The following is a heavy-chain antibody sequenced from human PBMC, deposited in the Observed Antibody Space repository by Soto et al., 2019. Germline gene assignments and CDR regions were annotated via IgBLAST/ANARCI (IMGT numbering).Heavy chain of an antibody. J-gene: IGHJ5*02. Sequence: SETLSLTCTVSGGSISSSSYYWSWIRQPPGKGLEWIGSIYYSGSTYYNPSLKSRVTISVDTSKNQFSLKLSSVTAADTALYFCALHDNLAVGCNSQDSWGPGTLVTGSS. D-gene: IGHD1-1*01. CDR2: IYYSGST. V-gene: IGHV4-39*07. CDR1: GGSISSSSYY. CDR3: ALHDNLAVGCNSQDS.